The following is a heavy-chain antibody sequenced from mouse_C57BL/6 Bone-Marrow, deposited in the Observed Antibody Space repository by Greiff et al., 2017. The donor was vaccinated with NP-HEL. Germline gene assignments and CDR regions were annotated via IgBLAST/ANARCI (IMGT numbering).Heavy chain of an antibody. CDR2: INPNNGGS. V-gene: IGHV1-18*01. CDR1: GYTFTDYN. D-gene: IGHD1-1*01. J-gene: IGHJ2*01. Sequence: EVQLQQSGPELVKPGASVKIPCTASGYTFTDYNMDWVTQSHGKSLEWIGDINPNNGGSIYNQKFKGKATLTVDKSSSTAYMELRSMTSEDTAFYYCARDHGLDYWGQGTTLTVTS. CDR3: ARDHGLDY.